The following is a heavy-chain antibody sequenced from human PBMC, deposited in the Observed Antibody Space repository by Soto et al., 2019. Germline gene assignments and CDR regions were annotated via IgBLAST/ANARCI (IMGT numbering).Heavy chain of an antibody. D-gene: IGHD1-26*01. CDR3: GRGRSGQIVVFY. V-gene: IGHV1-2*02. CDR1: GYTFTGYY. Sequence: ASVKVSCKASGYTFTGYYIHCVRQAPEQGPEWMGEIGPESGATRYAQRFQGRVTMTRDMSITTVYMELNNLSPDDTAVYYCGRGRSGQIVVFYWGQGTLVTVS. CDR2: IGPESGAT. J-gene: IGHJ4*02.